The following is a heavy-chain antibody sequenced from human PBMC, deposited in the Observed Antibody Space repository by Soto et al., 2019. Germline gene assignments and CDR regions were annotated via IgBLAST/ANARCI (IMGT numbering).Heavy chain of an antibody. CDR2: ISAYNGNT. CDR3: ARDHGYSSGWTYYYGMDV. CDR1: GYTFTCYG. V-gene: IGHV1-18*01. D-gene: IGHD6-19*01. Sequence: ASVKVSCKASGYTFTCYGISWVRQAPGQGLEWMGWISAYNGNTNYAQKLQGRVTMTTDTSTSTAYMELRSLRSDDTAVYYCARDHGYSSGWTYYYGMDVWGQGTTVTVSS. J-gene: IGHJ6*02.